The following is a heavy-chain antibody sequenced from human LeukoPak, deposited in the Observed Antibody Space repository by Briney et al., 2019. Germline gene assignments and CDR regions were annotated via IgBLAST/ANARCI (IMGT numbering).Heavy chain of an antibody. CDR3: ARNLVPAFDP. Sequence: SGTLSLTCAVSGGSISSSNWWSWIRQPPGKGLEWIGEINHSGSTNYNPSLKSRVTISVDTSKNQFSLKLSSVTAADTAVYYCARNLVPAFDPWGQGTLVTVSS. D-gene: IGHD2-2*01. V-gene: IGHV4-4*02. J-gene: IGHJ5*02. CDR1: GGSISSSNW. CDR2: INHSGST.